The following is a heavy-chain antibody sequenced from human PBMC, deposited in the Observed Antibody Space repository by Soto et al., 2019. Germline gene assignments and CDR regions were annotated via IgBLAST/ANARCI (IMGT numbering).Heavy chain of an antibody. V-gene: IGHV1-18*01. J-gene: IGHJ1*01. Sequence: ASVKVSCKASGYTFTSYGISWVRQAPGQGLEWMGWISAYNGNTIYAQKFQGRVTMTEDTSTDTAYMELSSLRSEDTAVYYCATLIGDRFLEWLLTPKYFQHWGQGTLVTVSS. CDR1: GYTFTSYG. CDR2: ISAYNGNT. CDR3: ATLIGDRFLEWLLTPKYFQH. D-gene: IGHD3-3*01.